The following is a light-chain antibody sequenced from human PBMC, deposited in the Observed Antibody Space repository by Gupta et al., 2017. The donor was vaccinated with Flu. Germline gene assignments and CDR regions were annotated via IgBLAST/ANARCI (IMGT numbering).Light chain of an antibody. CDR3: HIYSRPCFT. Sequence: DIVMTQSPDSLAVSLAERATINCKSNQSVLYNSNNKNCIAWYQQKPGQPPKLLIYWASTRESGVPDRFSGSWSGTNFTLTISSLQDDEVAVYYCHIYSRPCFTFGPGTRVDIK. J-gene: IGKJ3*01. CDR1: QSVLYNSNNKNC. CDR2: WAS. V-gene: IGKV4-1*01.